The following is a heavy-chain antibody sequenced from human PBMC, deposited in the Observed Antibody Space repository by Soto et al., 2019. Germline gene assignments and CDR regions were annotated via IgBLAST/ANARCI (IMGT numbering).Heavy chain of an antibody. CDR2: IILIFGTA. CDR1: GGTFSSYA. CDR3: ARVIFGAGGGIDD. V-gene: IGHV1-69*01. J-gene: IGHJ6*04. Sequence: QVQLVQSGAEVKKPGSSVKVSCKASGGTFSSYAIIWLRQAPGQGLEWLGGIILIFGTANYAQKFQGRVTITADESTSTAYMELSSLRSEDIAVYYCARVIFGAGGGIDDWGNGTTVTGFS. D-gene: IGHD3-3*01.